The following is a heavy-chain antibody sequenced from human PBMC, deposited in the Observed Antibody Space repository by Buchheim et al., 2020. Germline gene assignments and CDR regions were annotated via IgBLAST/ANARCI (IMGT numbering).Heavy chain of an antibody. V-gene: IGHV3-21*06. CDR1: GFTFNTYA. CDR3: ARASDTAMVQSDS. D-gene: IGHD5-18*01. CDR2: ISSSSSYI. Sequence: EVQLVDSGGGLVKPGGSLRLSCAGSGFTFNTYAMIWVRQAPGKGLEWVSSISSSSSYIYYADSVRGRFTISRDNAKSSLYLQMNSLRAEDTAVYYCARASDTAMVQSDSWGQGTL. J-gene: IGHJ4*02.